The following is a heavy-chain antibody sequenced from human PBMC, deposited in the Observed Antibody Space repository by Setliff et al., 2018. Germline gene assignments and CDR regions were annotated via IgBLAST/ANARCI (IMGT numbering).Heavy chain of an antibody. CDR1: GYLLTSYG. Sequence: ASVKVSCKTSGYLLTSYGLTWVRQAPGQGLEWMGWISPYNGHTNSAQKLQGRVTMTTDTSTNTAYMELRSLRSDDTAMYFCALSSLSLCSGGNCPNAFDVWSQGTMVTVSS. V-gene: IGHV1-18*01. J-gene: IGHJ3*01. CDR2: ISPYNGHT. D-gene: IGHD2-15*01. CDR3: ALSSLSLCSGGNCPNAFDV.